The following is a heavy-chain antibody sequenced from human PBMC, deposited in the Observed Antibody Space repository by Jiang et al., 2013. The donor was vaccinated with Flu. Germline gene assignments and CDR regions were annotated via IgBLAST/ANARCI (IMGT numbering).Heavy chain of an antibody. D-gene: IGHD3-10*01. J-gene: IGHJ4*02. V-gene: IGHV2-70*11. CDR2: IDWDDDK. Sequence: KPTQTLTLTCTFSGFSLSTSGMCVSWIRQPPGKALEWLGRIDWDDDKYYSTSLKTRLTISKDTSKNQVVLTMTNMDRVDTATYYCARFNYDSGNLDIDYWGQGTLVTVSS. CDR1: GFSLSTSGMC. CDR3: ARFNYDSGNLDIDY.